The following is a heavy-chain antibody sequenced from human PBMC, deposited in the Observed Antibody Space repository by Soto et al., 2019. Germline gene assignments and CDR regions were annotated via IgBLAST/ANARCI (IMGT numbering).Heavy chain of an antibody. Sequence: PGESLKISCKGSGYSFTSYWIGWVRQMPGQGLEWMGIIYPGDSDTRYSPSFQGQVTISADKSISTAYLQWSSLKASDTAMYYCARQEGGYCSGGSCYRYYYYGMDVWGQGTTVTVSS. CDR2: IYPGDSDT. CDR3: ARQEGGYCSGGSCYRYYYYGMDV. J-gene: IGHJ6*02. D-gene: IGHD2-15*01. V-gene: IGHV5-51*01. CDR1: GYSFTSYW.